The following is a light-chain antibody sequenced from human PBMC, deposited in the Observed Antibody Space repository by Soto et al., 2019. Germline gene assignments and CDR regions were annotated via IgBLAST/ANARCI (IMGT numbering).Light chain of an antibody. Sequence: EIVLSQSPANLSLSPGEIATLSCGASQSVSSYLAWYQQKPGQAPRLLIYDASNRATGIPARFSGSGSGTDFTLTISSLEPEDFAVYYCQQRSNWPLTFGGGTKVEIK. J-gene: IGKJ4*01. CDR3: QQRSNWPLT. V-gene: IGKV3-11*01. CDR1: QSVSSY. CDR2: DAS.